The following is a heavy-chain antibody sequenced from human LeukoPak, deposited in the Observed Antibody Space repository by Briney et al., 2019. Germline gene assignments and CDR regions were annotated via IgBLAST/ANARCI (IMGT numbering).Heavy chain of an antibody. CDR3: AKDYRPYCSSTSCTSMDV. V-gene: IGHV3-30*02. J-gene: IGHJ6*04. CDR1: GFTFSSYG. D-gene: IGHD2-2*01. Sequence: GSLRLSCAASGFTFSSYGMRWVRQAPGKGLEWVAFIRYDGSNKYYADSVKGRFTISRDNSKNTLYLQMNSLRAEDTAVYYCAKDYRPYCSSTSCTSMDVWGKGTTVTVSS. CDR2: IRYDGSNK.